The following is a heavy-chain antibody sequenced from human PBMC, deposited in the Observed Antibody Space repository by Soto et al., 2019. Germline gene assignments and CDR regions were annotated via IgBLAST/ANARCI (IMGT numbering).Heavy chain of an antibody. Sequence: PSETLSLTCTVSGGSVSSGSYYWSWIRQPPGKGLEWIGYIYYSGSTNYNPSLKSRVTISVDTSKNQFSLKLSSVTAADTAVYYCARVRRLEPLPAFDYWGQGTLVTVSS. CDR2: IYYSGST. CDR1: GGSVSSGSYY. D-gene: IGHD1-1*01. J-gene: IGHJ4*02. CDR3: ARVRRLEPLPAFDY. V-gene: IGHV4-61*01.